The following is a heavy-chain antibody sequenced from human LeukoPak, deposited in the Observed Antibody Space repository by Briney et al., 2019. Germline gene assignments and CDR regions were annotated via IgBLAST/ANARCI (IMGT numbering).Heavy chain of an antibody. CDR3: ARGRKLGIDY. CDR2: ISSSGSTI. Sequence: GGSLRLSCAASGFTFGSYEMNWVRQAPGKGLEWVSYISSSGSTIYYADSVKGRFTISRDNAKNSLYLQMNSLRAEDTAVYYCARGRKLGIDYWGQGTLVTVSS. V-gene: IGHV3-48*03. D-gene: IGHD7-27*01. CDR1: GFTFGSYE. J-gene: IGHJ4*02.